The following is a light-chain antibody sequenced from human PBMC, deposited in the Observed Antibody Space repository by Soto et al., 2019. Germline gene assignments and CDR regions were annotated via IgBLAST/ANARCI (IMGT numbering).Light chain of an antibody. CDR3: QQYNRWPPLT. V-gene: IGKV3-15*01. CDR1: QDVSND. CDR2: YAS. J-gene: IGKJ4*01. Sequence: EIVMTQSPATLSVSPGQRVTLSCRASQDVSNDLAWYQQKPGQAPRLLMYYASTRATGIPARFSGSGFGTEFTLTISSLQSEDFAVYYCQQYNRWPPLTFGGGTKVEIK.